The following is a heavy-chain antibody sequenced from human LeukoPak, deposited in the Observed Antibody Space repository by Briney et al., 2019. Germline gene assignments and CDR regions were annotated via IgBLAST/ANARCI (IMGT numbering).Heavy chain of an antibody. V-gene: IGHV3-66*01. D-gene: IGHD6-6*01. CDR3: ARDPPAVAANTYG. J-gene: IGHJ4*02. CDR1: GVTVSNNY. Sequence: GGSLRLSCAASGVTVSNNYMIWLRQAPGKGLEWVSLIYSGGSTYYADSVKGRFTISRDNSMNTLYLQMNSLRAEDTAVYYCARDPPAVAANTYGWGQGTLVTVSS. CDR2: IYSGGST.